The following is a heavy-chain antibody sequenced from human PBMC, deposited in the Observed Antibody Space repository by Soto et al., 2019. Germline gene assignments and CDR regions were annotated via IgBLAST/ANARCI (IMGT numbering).Heavy chain of an antibody. V-gene: IGHV4-59*01. J-gene: IGHJ6*02. CDR2: IYYSGST. CDR3: ARGGPGLRFLEWLSERVYYYYGMDV. D-gene: IGHD3-3*01. Sequence: SETLSLTCTVSGGSISSYYWSWIRQPPGKGLEWIGYIYYSGSTNYNPSLKSRVTISVDTSKNQFSLKLSSVTAADTAVYYCARGGPGLRFLEWLSERVYYYYGMDVWGQGTTVTVSS. CDR1: GGSISSYY.